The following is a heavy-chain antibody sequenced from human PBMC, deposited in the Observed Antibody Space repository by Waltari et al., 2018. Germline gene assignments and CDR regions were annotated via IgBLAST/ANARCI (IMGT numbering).Heavy chain of an antibody. CDR3: AKCEMYDSGWCAFFRY. J-gene: IGHJ4*02. CDR2: IVRSGGT. Sequence: DVQLSESGGGLAQPGGSLRLSCVAFEFTFINRAMSWVRQAPGKGLEWVSAIVRSGGTHYIDSVKGRFTISRDNAKNTVYLQMNSLRAEDTAVYYCAKCEMYDSGWCAFFRYWGRGTLVTVSS. CDR1: EFTFINRA. D-gene: IGHD6-19*01. V-gene: IGHV3-23*01.